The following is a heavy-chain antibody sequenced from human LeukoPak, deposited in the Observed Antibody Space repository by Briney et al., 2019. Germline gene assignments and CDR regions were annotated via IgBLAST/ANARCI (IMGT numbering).Heavy chain of an antibody. J-gene: IGHJ6*03. V-gene: IGHV3-7*01. CDR1: EFTFRSYW. Sequence: GGPRRLSCAASEFTFRSYWMSWVRQAPGKGLGWVANIKQDGREKYYVDSVKGRFSISRDNAKNSLYLQMNRLRAEDTAVYYCARDLGPGQYYYYYIDVWGKGTTVTVSS. CDR3: ARDLGPGQYYYYYIDV. CDR2: IKQDGREK.